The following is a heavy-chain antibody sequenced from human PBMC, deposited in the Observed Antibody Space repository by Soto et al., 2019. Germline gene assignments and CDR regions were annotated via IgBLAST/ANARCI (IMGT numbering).Heavy chain of an antibody. CDR2: ISYDGSKK. Sequence: QVQLVESGGGVVQPGRSLRLSCAASGFTFSNYAMHWVRQAPGKGLEWVAAISYDGSKKYYADSVKGRFTISRDNSKNTLYLRMNSLRAEDTAVYYCARPYSRSWYGAFDLWGQGTMVTVSS. D-gene: IGHD6-13*01. J-gene: IGHJ3*01. CDR3: ARPYSRSWYGAFDL. CDR1: GFTFSNYA. V-gene: IGHV3-30-3*01.